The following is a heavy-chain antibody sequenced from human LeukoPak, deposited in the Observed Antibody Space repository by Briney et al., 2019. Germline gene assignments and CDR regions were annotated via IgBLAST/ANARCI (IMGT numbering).Heavy chain of an antibody. CDR3: ARLMVGQAGVGATHFDY. CDR1: GFTFSTYG. J-gene: IGHJ4*02. V-gene: IGHV3-30*02. Sequence: GGSLRLSCVASGFTFSTYGMDWVRQAPGKGLEWLTFIRHDGTEKYYADSVKGRFTISRDNSRNNLYLQVNSLGPDDTAVYYCARLMVGQAGVGATHFDYWGQGTLVSVSS. D-gene: IGHD1-26*01. CDR2: IRHDGTEK.